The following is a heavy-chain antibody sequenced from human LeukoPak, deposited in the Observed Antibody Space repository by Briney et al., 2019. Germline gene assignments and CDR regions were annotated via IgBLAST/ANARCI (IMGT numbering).Heavy chain of an antibody. J-gene: IGHJ4*02. CDR2: ISSSGSTI. D-gene: IGHD3-3*01. CDR1: GFTFSSYE. V-gene: IGHV3-48*03. Sequence: PGGSLRLSCAASGFTFSSYEMNWVRQAPGKGLEWVSYISSSGSTIYYADSVKGRFTISRDNAKNSLYSQMNSLRAEDTAVYYCATIFGVVSGFDYWGQGTLVTVSS. CDR3: ATIFGVVSGFDY.